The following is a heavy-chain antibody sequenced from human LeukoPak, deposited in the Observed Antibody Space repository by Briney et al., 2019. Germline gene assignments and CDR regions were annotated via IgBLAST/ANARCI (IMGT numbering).Heavy chain of an antibody. V-gene: IGHV3-21*01. J-gene: IGHJ4*02. CDR3: ARLVAVASTYYLDY. D-gene: IGHD6-19*01. Sequence: GESLRLSCAASGFIFSSYSMNWVRQAPGKGLEWVLSISSVSTYIYYADSLKGRFTISRDNAKNSLYLQMNSLRAEDTAVYFCARLVAVASTYYLDYWGQGTLVTVSS. CDR1: GFIFSSYS. CDR2: ISSVSTYI.